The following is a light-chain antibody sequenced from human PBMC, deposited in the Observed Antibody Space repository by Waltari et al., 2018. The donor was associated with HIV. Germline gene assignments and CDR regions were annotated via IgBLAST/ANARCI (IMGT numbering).Light chain of an antibody. Sequence: VLTRSPRSLSVTPGGPASISCGSSQSLLKSNVYNDFVWYLQKPGQSPHLLSYWGSNRGPGDPDRFSGGGSGADFTLNISIVEAEEVGVYDCTQALQTPFTGGPGTNVDIK. CDR3: TQALQTPFT. CDR2: WGS. V-gene: IGKV2-28*01. CDR1: QSLLKSNVYND. J-gene: IGKJ3*01.